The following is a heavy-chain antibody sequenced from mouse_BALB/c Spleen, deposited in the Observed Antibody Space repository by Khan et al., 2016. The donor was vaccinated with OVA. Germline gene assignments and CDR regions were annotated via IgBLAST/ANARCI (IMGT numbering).Heavy chain of an antibody. V-gene: IGHV1S136*01. CDR2: IYPYNDDT. CDR1: GYTFTSYV. Sequence: IQLVQSGPELVKPGASVKMSCKASGYTFTSYVIHWVKQKPGQGLEWIGYIYPYNDDTKSNEKFKGKATLTSDKSSSTAYMELRSLTSEGSAVYYCARNDRYDVYFDYWGQGTTLTVSS. J-gene: IGHJ2*01. CDR3: ARNDRYDVYFDY. D-gene: IGHD2-14*01.